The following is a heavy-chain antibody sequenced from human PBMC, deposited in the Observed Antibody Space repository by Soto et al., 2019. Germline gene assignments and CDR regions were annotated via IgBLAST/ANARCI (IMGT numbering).Heavy chain of an antibody. CDR2: IYYSGST. Sequence: SETLSLTCTVSGGSISSYYWSWIRQPPGKGLEWIGYIYYSGSTNYNPSLKSRVTISVDTSKNQFSLKLSSVTAADTAVYYCARVESRIVVVAATDYYYYYMDVWGKGTTVTVSS. D-gene: IGHD2-15*01. J-gene: IGHJ6*03. V-gene: IGHV4-59*01. CDR3: ARVESRIVVVAATDYYYYYMDV. CDR1: GGSISSYY.